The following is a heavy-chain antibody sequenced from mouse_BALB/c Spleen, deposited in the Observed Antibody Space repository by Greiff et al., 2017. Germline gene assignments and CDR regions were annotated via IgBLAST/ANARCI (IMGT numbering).Heavy chain of an antibody. CDR1: GFTFSSFG. Sequence: EVQLVESGGGLVQPGGSRKLSCAASGFTFSSFGMHWVRQAPEKGLEWVAYISSGSSTIYYADTVKGRFTISRDNPKNTLFLQMTSLRSEDTAMYYCARERECNYSFDYWGQGTTLTVSS. CDR2: ISSGSSTI. J-gene: IGHJ2*01. D-gene: IGHD2-1*01. CDR3: ARERECNYSFDY. V-gene: IGHV5-17*02.